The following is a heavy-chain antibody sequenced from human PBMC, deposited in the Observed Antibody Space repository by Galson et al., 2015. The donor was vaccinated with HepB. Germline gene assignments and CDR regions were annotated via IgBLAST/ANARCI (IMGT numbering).Heavy chain of an antibody. CDR2: ISGSGGGT. Sequence: SLRLSCAASGFTFSSYAMSWVRQAPGKGLEWVSAISGSGGGTYYADSVKGRFTISRDNSKNTLYLQMNSLRAEDTAVYYCAKGHLRVRGEYYYYYYGMDVWGQGITVTVSS. V-gene: IGHV3-23*01. D-gene: IGHD3-10*01. J-gene: IGHJ6*02. CDR1: GFTFSSYA. CDR3: AKGHLRVRGEYYYYYYGMDV.